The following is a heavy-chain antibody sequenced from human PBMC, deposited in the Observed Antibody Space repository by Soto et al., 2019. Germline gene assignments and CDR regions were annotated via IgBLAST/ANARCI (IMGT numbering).Heavy chain of an antibody. CDR1: GGSISSYY. Sequence: SETLSLTCTVSGGSISSYYWSWIRQAAGKGLEWIGRIYTSGSTNYNPSLKSRVTMSVDTSKNQFSLKLSSVTAADTAVYYCARGIAARPIDYDAFDIWGQGTMVTVSS. D-gene: IGHD6-6*01. CDR2: IYTSGST. V-gene: IGHV4-4*07. CDR3: ARGIAARPIDYDAFDI. J-gene: IGHJ3*02.